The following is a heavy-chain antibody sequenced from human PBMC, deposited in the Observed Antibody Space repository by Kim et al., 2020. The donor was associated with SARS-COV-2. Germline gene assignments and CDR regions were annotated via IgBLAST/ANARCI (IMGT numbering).Heavy chain of an antibody. Sequence: SVKVSCKASGGTFSSYAISWVRQAPGQGLEWMGGIIPIFGTANYAQKFQGRVTITADESTSTAYMELSSLRSEDTAVYYCARDSPVLLWFGESGMDVWGQGTTVTVSS. J-gene: IGHJ6*02. D-gene: IGHD3-10*01. V-gene: IGHV1-69*13. CDR1: GGTFSSYA. CDR2: IIPIFGTA. CDR3: ARDSPVLLWFGESGMDV.